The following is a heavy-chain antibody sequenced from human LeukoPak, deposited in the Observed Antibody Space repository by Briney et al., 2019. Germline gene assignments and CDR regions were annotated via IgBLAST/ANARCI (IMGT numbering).Heavy chain of an antibody. CDR1: GYTFTSYG. Sequence: ASVKVSCKASGYTFTSYGISWVRQAPGQGLEWMGWISAYNGNTNYAQKLQGRVTMTTDTSTSTAYMELRSLRSDDMAVYYCASSVGEDYDSSGYLNSWGQGTLVTVSS. J-gene: IGHJ5*02. D-gene: IGHD3-22*01. CDR2: ISAYNGNT. V-gene: IGHV1-18*03. CDR3: ASSVGEDYDSSGYLNS.